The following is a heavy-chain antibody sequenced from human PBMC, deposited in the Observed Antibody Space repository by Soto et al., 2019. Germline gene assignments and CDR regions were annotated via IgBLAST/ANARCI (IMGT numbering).Heavy chain of an antibody. V-gene: IGHV3-48*02. CDR2: ISSTSNLI. J-gene: IGHJ4*02. CDR3: ARDRLTTVAKPHY. Sequence: EVQLVESGGDLVQPGGSLRLSCAGSGFTFSNYNMNWVRQAPGKGLEWISYISSTSNLIKYADSVRGRFTISRDNARNSLYLQMNSLRDEDTAVYYCARDRLTTVAKPHYWGQGTLVTVSS. CDR1: GFTFSNYN. D-gene: IGHD4-17*01.